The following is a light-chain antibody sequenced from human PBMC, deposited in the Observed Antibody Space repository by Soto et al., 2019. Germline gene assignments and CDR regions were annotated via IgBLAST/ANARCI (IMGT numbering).Light chain of an antibody. CDR1: QSVSNNY. Sequence: EIVLTQSPGSLSLSPGERATLSCRAAQSVSNNYLAWYQQKPGQAPRLLIYGASSRATGIPDRFSGSGSGTDFTLTISRLEPEDFVVYYCQQYGRSPGLFAFGPGTKVEIK. CDR2: GAS. CDR3: QQYGRSPGLFA. V-gene: IGKV3-20*01. J-gene: IGKJ3*01.